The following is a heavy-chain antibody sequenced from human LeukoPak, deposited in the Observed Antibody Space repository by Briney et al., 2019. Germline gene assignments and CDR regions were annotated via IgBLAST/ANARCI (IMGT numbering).Heavy chain of an antibody. J-gene: IGHJ4*02. CDR2: IVSNDEK. V-gene: IGHV2-26*01. Sequence: SGPVLVKPTETLTLTCTVSGFSLSTNRMGVSWIRQPPGKALEWLAHIVSNDEKSYSTSLKSRLTISKDTSKSQVILIMTNMDPVDTATYYCARLRGLQLELRDWGQGTLVTVSS. CDR3: ARLRGLQLELRD. D-gene: IGHD1-1*01. CDR1: GFSLSTNRMG.